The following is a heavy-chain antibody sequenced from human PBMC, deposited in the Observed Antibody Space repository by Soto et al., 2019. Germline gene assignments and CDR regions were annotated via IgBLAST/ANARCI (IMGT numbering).Heavy chain of an antibody. J-gene: IGHJ6*02. V-gene: IGHV3-15*01. CDR1: GFTFSNAW. CDR2: IKSKTDGGTT. D-gene: IGHD3-10*01. Sequence: PVGSLRLYCAASGFTFSNAWMSWVRQAPGKGLEWVGRIKSKTDGGTTDYAAPVKGRFTISRDDSKNTLYLQMNSLKTEDTAVYYCTTGLMVLGVDYYYYGMDVWGQGTTVTVSS. CDR3: TTGLMVLGVDYYYYGMDV.